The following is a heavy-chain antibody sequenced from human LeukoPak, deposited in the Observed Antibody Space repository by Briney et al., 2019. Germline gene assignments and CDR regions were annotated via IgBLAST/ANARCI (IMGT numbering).Heavy chain of an antibody. CDR1: GYTFTSYG. D-gene: IGHD2-21*01. J-gene: IGHJ6*03. V-gene: IGHV1-18*01. CDR3: ARDGRHIVMVEVYYYYYYMDV. CDR2: ISAYNGNT. Sequence: ASVKVSCKASGYTFTSYGISWVRQAPGQGLEWMGWISAYNGNTNYAQKLQGRVTMTTDTSTSTAYMELRSLRSDDTAVYYCARDGRHIVMVEVYYYYYYMDVWGKGTTVTVSS.